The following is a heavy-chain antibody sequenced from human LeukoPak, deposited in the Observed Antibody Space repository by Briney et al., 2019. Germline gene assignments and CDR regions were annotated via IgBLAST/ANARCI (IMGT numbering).Heavy chain of an antibody. Sequence: GRSLRLSCAASGFTFSSYGMHWVRQAPGKGLEWVAVISYDGSNKYYADSVKGRFTISRDNSKNTLYLQMNSLRAEDTAVYYCARGYRGAPLYGMDVWGQGTTVTVSS. V-gene: IGHV3-30*19. CDR2: ISYDGSNK. CDR3: ARGYRGAPLYGMDV. D-gene: IGHD4-23*01. J-gene: IGHJ6*02. CDR1: GFTFSSYG.